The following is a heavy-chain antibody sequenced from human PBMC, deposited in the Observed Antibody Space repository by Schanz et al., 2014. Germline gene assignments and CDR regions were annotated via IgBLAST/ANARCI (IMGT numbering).Heavy chain of an antibody. J-gene: IGHJ4*02. D-gene: IGHD2-2*01. CDR1: NYIFTSYY. V-gene: IGHV1-46*03. Sequence: QVQLVQSGAEVKKPGASVKLSCKASNYIFTSYYMHWVRQAPGQGLEWMGKINPSSGTTRIAQNFQGRLTVTRDTSTSTVNMELSSLRSEDTAVYYCARGGFFDSTSFDSWGQGTLVTVSS. CDR3: ARGGFFDSTSFDS. CDR2: INPSSGTT.